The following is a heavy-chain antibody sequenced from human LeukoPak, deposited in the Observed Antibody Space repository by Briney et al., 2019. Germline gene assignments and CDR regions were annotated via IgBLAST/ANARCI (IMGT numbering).Heavy chain of an antibody. CDR3: ARDRGSTTARGVPSWFDP. D-gene: IGHD3-10*01. V-gene: IGHV4-61*02. CDR2: IVPSGVT. CDR1: GDSVSNDVDY. Sequence: SETLSLTCTVSGDSVSNDVDYWTWLRQPAGKGLEWIGRIVPSGVTRYNPSFEGRLTISVDTAKNQFSLKLTSMTAADTAVYYCARDRGSTTARGVPSWFDPWGQGTLVTVSS. J-gene: IGHJ5*02.